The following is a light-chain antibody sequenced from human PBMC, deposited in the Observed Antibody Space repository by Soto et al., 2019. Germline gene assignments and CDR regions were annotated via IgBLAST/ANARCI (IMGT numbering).Light chain of an antibody. CDR3: GTWDSSLSPGGV. J-gene: IGLJ2*01. V-gene: IGLV1-51*02. CDR2: ENN. CDR1: SSNIGNNY. Sequence: QSVLTQPPSVSAAPGQKVTISCSGSSSNIGNNYVSWYQQLPGTAPKLLIYENNKRPSGIPDRFSGSKSGTSATLGITGLQTGDEADYYCGTWDSSLSPGGVFGGGTKLPS.